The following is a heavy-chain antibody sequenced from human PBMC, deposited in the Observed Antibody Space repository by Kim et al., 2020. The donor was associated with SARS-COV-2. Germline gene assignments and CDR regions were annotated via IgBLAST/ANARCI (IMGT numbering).Heavy chain of an antibody. CDR2: ISDTGADR. Sequence: GGSLRLSCAASGFTFSGYGMSWVRQAPGKGLEWVSAISDTGADRNYANSVKGRFTISRDNSKNTLYLQMNSLRDEDTAVYYCAKRLGPRNPNFDYWGQGTLVSVSS. V-gene: IGHV3-23*01. CDR3: AKRLGPRNPNFDY. J-gene: IGHJ4*02. D-gene: IGHD1-26*01. CDR1: GFTFSGYG.